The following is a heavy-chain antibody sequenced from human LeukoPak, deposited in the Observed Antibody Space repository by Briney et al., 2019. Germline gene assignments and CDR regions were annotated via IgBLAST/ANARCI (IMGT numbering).Heavy chain of an antibody. D-gene: IGHD4-17*01. CDR3: ARDTVTTFRFRDYQHYGMDV. Sequence: GGSLRLSWAASGXTVSSNYLSWVRQAPGQGLESVSVIYSGGSTYYADSVEGRFTISRDNSKNTLYLQMNSLRAEDTAEYHCARDTVTTFRFRDYQHYGMDVWGQGTTVTVSS. J-gene: IGHJ6*02. CDR1: GXTVSSNY. V-gene: IGHV3-53*01. CDR2: IYSGGST.